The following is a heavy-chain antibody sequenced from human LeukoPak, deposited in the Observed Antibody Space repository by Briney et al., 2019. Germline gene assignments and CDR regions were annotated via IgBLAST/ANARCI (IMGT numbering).Heavy chain of an antibody. Sequence: KSLETLSLTCAVSGYSITSDYYWGWIRQPPGKGLEWIGSIFHNGNTYYNPSLKSRVTISADTSKNQFSLKLSSVTAADTTVYYCVRDSAGHYYDSRGRYDYWGQGTLVTVSS. V-gene: IGHV4-38-2*02. J-gene: IGHJ4*02. CDR1: GYSITSDYY. D-gene: IGHD3-10*01. CDR3: VRDSAGHYYDSRGRYDY. CDR2: IFHNGNT.